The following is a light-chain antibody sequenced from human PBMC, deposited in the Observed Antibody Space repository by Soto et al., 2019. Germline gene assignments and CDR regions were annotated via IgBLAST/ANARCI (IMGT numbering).Light chain of an antibody. CDR2: GAS. Sequence: ESALKQSPGTVSLSPGERATLSCRASQSVSSSYLAWYQQKPGQAPRLLIYGASSRATGIPDRFSGSGSGTDFTLTISRLEPEDFAVYYCQQYGSSQYTFGQGTKLEIK. CDR1: QSVSSSY. J-gene: IGKJ2*01. V-gene: IGKV3-20*01. CDR3: QQYGSSQYT.